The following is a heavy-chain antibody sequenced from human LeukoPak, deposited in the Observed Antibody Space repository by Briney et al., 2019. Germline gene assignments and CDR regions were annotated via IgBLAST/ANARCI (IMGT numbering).Heavy chain of an antibody. CDR2: INPNSGGT. Sequence: GASVKVSCKASGYTFTGYYMHWVRQAPGQGLEWMEWINPNSGGTNYAQKFQGRVTMTRDTSISTAYMELSRLRSDDTAVYYCARANYMVRGVTHFDYWGQGTLVTVSS. CDR3: ARANYMVRGVTHFDY. J-gene: IGHJ4*02. V-gene: IGHV1-2*02. D-gene: IGHD3-10*01. CDR1: GYTFTGYY.